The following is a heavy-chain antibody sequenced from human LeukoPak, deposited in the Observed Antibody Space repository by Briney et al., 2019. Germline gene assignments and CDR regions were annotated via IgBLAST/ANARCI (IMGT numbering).Heavy chain of an antibody. D-gene: IGHD3-10*02. Sequence: GGSLRLSWAASGFTFRDYSMNWVRQAPGKGLEWVSYTSTSSSTIYYADSVRGRFTISRDYARNSPYLHMSSLRAEDTAVYYCAELGISMIGGLWGKGTTATISS. CDR3: AELGISMIGGL. CDR2: TSTSSSTI. J-gene: IGHJ6*04. CDR1: GFTFRDYS. V-gene: IGHV3-48*01.